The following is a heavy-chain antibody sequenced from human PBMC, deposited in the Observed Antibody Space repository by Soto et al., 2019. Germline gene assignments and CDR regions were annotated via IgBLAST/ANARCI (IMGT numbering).Heavy chain of an antibody. Sequence: SETLSLTYTVSGGSISSYYWSWIRQPPGKGLEWIGFISYSGSTYYNASLKSRFTISVDTSKNQFSLKLSSVTAADTAVYYCAGRPYYYDSSGYKRGDFDYWGQGTLVTVSS. CDR3: AGRPYYYDSSGYKRGDFDY. CDR1: GGSISSYY. V-gene: IGHV4-59*01. D-gene: IGHD3-22*01. CDR2: ISYSGST. J-gene: IGHJ4*02.